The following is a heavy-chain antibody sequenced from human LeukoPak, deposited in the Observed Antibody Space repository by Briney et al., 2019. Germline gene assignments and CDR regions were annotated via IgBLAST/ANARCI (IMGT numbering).Heavy chain of an antibody. CDR2: ISSGGSTI. J-gene: IGHJ6*04. Sequence: GGSLRLSCAASGFTFSSYEMNWVRQAPGKGLEWVSYISSGGSTIYYADSVKGRFTISRDNVKNSLYLQMNSLRAEDTAVYYCAELGITMIGGVWGKGTTVTISS. V-gene: IGHV3-48*03. CDR1: GFTFSSYE. CDR3: AELGITMIGGV. D-gene: IGHD3-10*02.